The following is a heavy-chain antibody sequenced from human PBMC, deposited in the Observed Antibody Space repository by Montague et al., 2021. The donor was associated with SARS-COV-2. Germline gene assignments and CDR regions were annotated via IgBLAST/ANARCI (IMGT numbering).Heavy chain of an antibody. CDR2: INHSGST. J-gene: IGHJ6*02. Sequence: SETLSLTRAVYGGSFSGYYWSWIRQPPGKGLEWIGEINHSGSTNYNPSLKSRVTISVDTSKNQFSLRLSSVTAADTAVYYCARDLGGAYGMDVWGQGTTVTVSS. CDR3: ARDLGGAYGMDV. D-gene: IGHD3-10*01. V-gene: IGHV4-34*01. CDR1: GGSFSGYY.